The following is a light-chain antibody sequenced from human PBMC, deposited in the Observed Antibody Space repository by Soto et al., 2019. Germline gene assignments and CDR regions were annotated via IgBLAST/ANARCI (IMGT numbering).Light chain of an antibody. Sequence: DIVMTQSPDSLAVSLGERATINCKSSQSVLYSSNNKNYLAWYQQKPGQPPKLLIYWASIRESVVPDRFSGSGSVTDFTLTISSLQADDVAVYYCQQYYSLPYTFGQGTKLEIK. V-gene: IGKV4-1*01. J-gene: IGKJ2*01. CDR2: WAS. CDR3: QQYYSLPYT. CDR1: QSVLYSSNNKNY.